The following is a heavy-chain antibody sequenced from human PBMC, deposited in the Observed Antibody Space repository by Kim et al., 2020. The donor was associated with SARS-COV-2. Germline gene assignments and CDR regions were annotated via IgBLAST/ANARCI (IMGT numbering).Heavy chain of an antibody. CDR3: AKVPGIAAAVNWFDP. D-gene: IGHD6-13*01. CDR1: GFTFSSYA. J-gene: IGHJ5*02. CDR2: ISGSGGST. V-gene: IGHV3-23*01. Sequence: GGSLRLSCAASGFTFSSYAMSWVRQAAGKGLEWVSAISGSGGSTYYADSVKGRFTISRDNSKNTLYLQMNSLRAEDTAVYYCAKVPGIAAAVNWFDPWGQGTLVTVSS.